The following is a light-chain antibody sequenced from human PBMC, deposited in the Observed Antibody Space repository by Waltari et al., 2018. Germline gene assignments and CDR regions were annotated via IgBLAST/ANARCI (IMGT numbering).Light chain of an antibody. CDR2: DAS. CDR1: QSVGRF. CDR3: QQRSSWPYS. Sequence: DIVLTQSPATLSLSPGEGATLSCRASQSVGRFLAWYQQKPGQAPRLLIYDASNRATGIPARFSASGSGTDFTLTLSSLEPEDFAVYYCQQRSSWPYSFGQGTKLEIK. V-gene: IGKV3-11*01. J-gene: IGKJ2*03.